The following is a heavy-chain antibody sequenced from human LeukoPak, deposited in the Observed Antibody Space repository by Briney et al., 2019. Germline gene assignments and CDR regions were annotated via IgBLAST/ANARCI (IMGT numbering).Heavy chain of an antibody. Sequence: PSETLSLTCTVSVGSINNWSWIRQPARKRLEWIGRIYSSGSTNYNPSLKSRVSMSVDTSKNQFSLKLTSVTAADTAVYYCARGGKATVVTMWGQGILVTVSS. CDR2: IYSSGST. CDR1: VGSINN. D-gene: IGHD4-23*01. J-gene: IGHJ4*02. CDR3: ARGGKATVVTM. V-gene: IGHV4-4*07.